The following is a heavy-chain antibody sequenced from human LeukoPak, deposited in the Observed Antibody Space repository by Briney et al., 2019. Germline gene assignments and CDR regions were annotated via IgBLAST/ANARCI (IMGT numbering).Heavy chain of an antibody. CDR3: ATYRQILLPFEA. CDR2: ISGSDSST. Sequence: PGGSLRLSCAASGFTFSSSAMSWVRQAPGKGLEWVSTISGSDSSTHYADSVRGRFTISRDNFKNTLYLQMNSLRAEDTAIYYCATYRQILLPFEAWGQGTLVTVSS. CDR1: GFTFSSSA. J-gene: IGHJ5*02. D-gene: IGHD5-18*01. V-gene: IGHV3-23*01.